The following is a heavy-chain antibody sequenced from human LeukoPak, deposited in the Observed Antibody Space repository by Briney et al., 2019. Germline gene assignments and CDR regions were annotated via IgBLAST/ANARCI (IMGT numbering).Heavy chain of an antibody. CDR3: ASSLAGPFDY. CDR1: GYTFTGNH. V-gene: IGHV1-2*02. Sequence: ASVKVSCKASGYTFTGNHIHWVRQAPGQGLEWMGWINPNSGGTYYAQKFQGRVTMTRDTSISTAYMELSRLRSDDTAVYYCASSLAGPFDYWGQGTLVTVSS. CDR2: INPNSGGT. D-gene: IGHD6-19*01. J-gene: IGHJ4*02.